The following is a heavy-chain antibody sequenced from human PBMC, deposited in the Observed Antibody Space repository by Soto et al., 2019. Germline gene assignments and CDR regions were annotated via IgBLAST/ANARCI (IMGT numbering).Heavy chain of an antibody. D-gene: IGHD6-19*01. J-gene: IGHJ6*02. CDR2: VWYDGSNK. Sequence: PGGSLRLSCAASGFTFSSYGMHWGRQAPGKGLEWVAVVWYDGSNKYYADSVKGRFTISRDNSKNTLYLQMNSLRAEATAVKYCEREGAVAGKNSKGYYYSGMDDWGQGTPVTVSS. CDR3: EREGAVAGKNSKGYYYSGMDD. V-gene: IGHV3-33*01. CDR1: GFTFSSYG.